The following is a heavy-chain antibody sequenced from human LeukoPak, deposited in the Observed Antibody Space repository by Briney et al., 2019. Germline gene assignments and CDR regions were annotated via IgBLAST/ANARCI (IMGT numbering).Heavy chain of an antibody. CDR2: ISSDSGYM. CDR1: AFNFSDYA. J-gene: IGHJ4*02. CDR3: APLPSDY. Sequence: PGGSLRLSCAASAFNFSDYAMNWVRQAPGKGLEWVAYISSDSGYMYFADPVKGRFTISRDNAKNSLYLQMNSLRAEDTAVYFCAPLPSDYWGQGTLVIVSS. V-gene: IGHV3-21*01.